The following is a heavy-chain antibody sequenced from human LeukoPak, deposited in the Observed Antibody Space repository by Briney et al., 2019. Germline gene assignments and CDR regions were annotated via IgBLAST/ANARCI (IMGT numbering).Heavy chain of an antibody. CDR3: ATARAYYDFWSGYSTYYYMDV. D-gene: IGHD3-3*01. CDR1: GGSISSYY. Sequence: SETLSLTCTVSGGSISSYYWSWIRQPPGKGLEWIGYIYYGGSTNYNPSLKSRVTISVDTSKNQFSLKLSSVTAADTAVYYCATARAYYDFWSGYSTYYYMDVWGKGTTVTVSS. CDR2: IYYGGST. V-gene: IGHV4-59*01. J-gene: IGHJ6*03.